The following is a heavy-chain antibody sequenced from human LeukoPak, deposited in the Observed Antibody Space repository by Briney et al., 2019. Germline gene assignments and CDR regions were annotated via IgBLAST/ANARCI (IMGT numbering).Heavy chain of an antibody. CDR2: ISSSSSTI. D-gene: IGHD3-10*01. CDR3: ARDTINYYGSGSYYFDY. CDR1: GFTFSSYS. V-gene: IGHV3-48*04. J-gene: IGHJ4*02. Sequence: GGSLRLSCAASGFTFSSYSMNWVRQAPGKGLEWVSYISSSSSTIYYADSVKGRFTISRDNAKNSLYLQMNSLRAEDTAVYYCARDTINYYGSGSYYFDYWGQGTLVTVSS.